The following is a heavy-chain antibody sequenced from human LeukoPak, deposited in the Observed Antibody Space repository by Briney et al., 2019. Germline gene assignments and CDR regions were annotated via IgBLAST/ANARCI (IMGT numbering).Heavy chain of an antibody. CDR3: AGPRGSSERYCSSTSCFPNRGAFDI. CDR2: IIPIFGTA. D-gene: IGHD2-2*01. Sequence: GASVKVSCKASGGTFSSYAISWVRQAPGQGLEWMGGIIPIFGTANYAQKFQGRVTITTDESTSTAYMELSSLRSEDTAVYYCAGPRGSSERYCSSTSCFPNRGAFDIWGKGTMVTVSS. V-gene: IGHV1-69*05. CDR1: GGTFSSYA. J-gene: IGHJ3*02.